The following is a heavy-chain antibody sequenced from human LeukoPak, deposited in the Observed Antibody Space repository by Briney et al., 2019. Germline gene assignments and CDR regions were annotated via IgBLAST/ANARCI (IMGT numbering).Heavy chain of an antibody. Sequence: SETLSLTCTVSGGSIGSYYWSWIRQPPGKGLEWIGYIYYSGSTNYNPSLKSRVTISVDTSKNQFSLKLSSVTAADTAVYYCARRQFTMVRGVFDPWGQGTLVTVSS. V-gene: IGHV4-59*08. CDR3: ARRQFTMVRGVFDP. J-gene: IGHJ5*02. CDR2: IYYSGST. CDR1: GGSIGSYY. D-gene: IGHD3-10*01.